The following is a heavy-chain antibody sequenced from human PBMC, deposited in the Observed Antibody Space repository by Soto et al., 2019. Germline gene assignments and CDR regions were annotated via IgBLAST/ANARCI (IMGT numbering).Heavy chain of an antibody. Sequence: WASVKVSCKASGYTFSRHTIHWVRQAPGQRLEWMAWINTGNGNTKSSQKFQGRVTITRDTSASTAYMELSSLTSEDTAVYYCGRDRDGSGWYYFDSWGQGTTVTVSS. CDR2: INTGNGNT. J-gene: IGHJ4*03. V-gene: IGHV1-3*04. CDR1: GYTFSRHT. D-gene: IGHD6-19*01. CDR3: GRDRDGSGWYYFDS.